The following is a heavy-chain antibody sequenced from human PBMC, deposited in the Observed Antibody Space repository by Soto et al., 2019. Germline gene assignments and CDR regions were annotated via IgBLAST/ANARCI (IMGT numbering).Heavy chain of an antibody. CDR1: GYTFTSYG. V-gene: IGHV1-18*01. CDR2: ISAYNGNT. D-gene: IGHD3-9*01. J-gene: IGHJ4*02. Sequence: GASMKVSCKASGYTFTSYGISWVRQAPGQGLEWMGWISAYNGNTNYAQKLQGRVTMTTDTSTSTAYMELRSLRSDDTAVYYCARDGRSWNYYDILTGFDYWGQGTLVTVSS. CDR3: ARDGRSWNYYDILTGFDY.